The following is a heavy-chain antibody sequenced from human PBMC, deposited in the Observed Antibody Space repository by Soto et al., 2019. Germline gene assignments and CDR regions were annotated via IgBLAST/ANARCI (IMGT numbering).Heavy chain of an antibody. Sequence: QVTLKESGPVLVKPTETLTLTCTVSGFSRSNARMGVSWIRQPPGKALEGLAHIFSNDEKSYSTSLKSRLTISKDTSKSQVVLTMTNMDPVDTATYYCARIRGYGGKAPVDYWGQGTLVTVSS. D-gene: IGHD2-15*01. CDR2: IFSNDEK. CDR1: GFSRSNARMG. J-gene: IGHJ4*02. CDR3: ARIRGYGGKAPVDY. V-gene: IGHV2-26*01.